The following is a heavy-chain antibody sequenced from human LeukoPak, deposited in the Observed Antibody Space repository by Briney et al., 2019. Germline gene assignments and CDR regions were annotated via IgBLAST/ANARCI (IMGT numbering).Heavy chain of an antibody. CDR2: ISISGGTT. V-gene: IGHV3-23*01. J-gene: IGHJ4*02. Sequence: GGSLRLSCAASGFTFSSYVMTWVRQAPGKGLGWVSGISISGGTTYYADSVKGRFTISRDNPKNTLYLQMNSLRVDDTAVYYCAKGGSGGFGCGGSCYGFWDYWGQGALVTVSS. CDR1: GFTFSSYV. CDR3: AKGGSGGFGCGGSCYGFWDY. D-gene: IGHD2-15*01.